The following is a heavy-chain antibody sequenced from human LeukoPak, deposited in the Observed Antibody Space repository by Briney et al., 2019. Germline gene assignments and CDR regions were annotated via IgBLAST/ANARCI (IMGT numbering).Heavy chain of an antibody. CDR1: GYTFTGYY. J-gene: IGHJ6*02. Sequence: GASVKVSCKASGYTFTGYYMHWVRQAPGQGLEWMGWINPNSGGTNYAQKFQGRVTMTRDTSISTAYMELSRLRSDDTAVYYCARVGMIVVGLDLYGMDVWGQGTTVTVSS. D-gene: IGHD3-22*01. CDR3: ARVGMIVVGLDLYGMDV. CDR2: INPNSGGT. V-gene: IGHV1-2*02.